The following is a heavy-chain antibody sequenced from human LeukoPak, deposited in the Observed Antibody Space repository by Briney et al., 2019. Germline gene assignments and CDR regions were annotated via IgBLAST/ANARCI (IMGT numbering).Heavy chain of an antibody. Sequence: GGSLRLSCAASGFTFSSYSMNWVRQAPGKGLEWVSSISSSSSYIYYADSVKGRFTISRDNAKNSLYLQMNSLRAEDTAVYYCARQAGDGDFDYWGQGTLVTVSS. CDR2: ISSSSSYI. D-gene: IGHD1-26*01. J-gene: IGHJ4*02. V-gene: IGHV3-21*01. CDR1: GFTFSSYS. CDR3: ARQAGDGDFDY.